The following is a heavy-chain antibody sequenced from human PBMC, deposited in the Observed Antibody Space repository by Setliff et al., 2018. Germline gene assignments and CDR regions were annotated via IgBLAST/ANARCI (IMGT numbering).Heavy chain of an antibody. CDR1: GGTFSSYA. Sequence: SVKVSCKASGGTFSSYAISWVRQAPEQGLEWMGGIIPIFGTANYAQKFQGRVTITADESTSTAYMELSSLRSEDTAVYYCARDGRNNIAAAGTTEWAFDVWGQGTMVTVSS. CDR2: IIPIFGTA. D-gene: IGHD6-13*01. J-gene: IGHJ3*01. V-gene: IGHV1-69*13. CDR3: ARDGRNNIAAAGTTEWAFDV.